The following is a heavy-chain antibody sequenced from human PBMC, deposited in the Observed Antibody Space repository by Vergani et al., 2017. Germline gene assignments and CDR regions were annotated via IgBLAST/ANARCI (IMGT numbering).Heavy chain of an antibody. Sequence: QVQLVQSGSELKKPGASVKVSCKASGYTFTSYAMTWARQAPGQGLEWMGCINTKTGNPTYAQGFTGRFVSSLDTPVSTAYLQISGLKAEDTAVYYCARDTSAVYSYQLPNNYGYGIDVWGQGTTVTVSS. CDR2: INTKTGNP. J-gene: IGHJ6*01. CDR1: GYTFTSYA. V-gene: IGHV7-4-1*02. D-gene: IGHD2-2*01. CDR3: ARDTSAVYSYQLPNNYGYGIDV.